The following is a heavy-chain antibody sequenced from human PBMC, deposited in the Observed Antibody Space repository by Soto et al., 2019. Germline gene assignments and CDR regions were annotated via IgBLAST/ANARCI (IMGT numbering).Heavy chain of an antibody. D-gene: IGHD3-9*01. CDR2: IIPIFGTA. CDR1: GGTFSSYA. Sequence: SVKVSCKASGGTFSSYAISWVRQASGQGLEWMGGIIPIFGTANYAQKFQGRVTITADESTSTAYMELSSLRSEDTAVYYCARDLRYFDRQPGNGMDVWGQGTTVTVSS. V-gene: IGHV1-69*13. CDR3: ARDLRYFDRQPGNGMDV. J-gene: IGHJ6*02.